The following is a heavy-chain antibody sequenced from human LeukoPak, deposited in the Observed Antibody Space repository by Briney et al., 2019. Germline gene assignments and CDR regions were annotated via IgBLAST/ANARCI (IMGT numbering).Heavy chain of an antibody. CDR2: INSDGSST. V-gene: IGHV3-74*01. CDR1: GFTFSSYW. J-gene: IGHJ6*02. Sequence: GSLRFSCAASGFTFSSYWMHWVRQAPGKGLVWVSRINSDGSSTSYADSVKGRFTISRDNAKNTLYLQMNSLRAEDTAVYYCARGATVTTSTYYGMDVWGQGTTVTVSS. D-gene: IGHD4-17*01. CDR3: ARGATVTTSTYYGMDV.